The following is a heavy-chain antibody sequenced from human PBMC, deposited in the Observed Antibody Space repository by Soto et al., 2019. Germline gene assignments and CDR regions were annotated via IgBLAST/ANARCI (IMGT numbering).Heavy chain of an antibody. D-gene: IGHD3-3*01. J-gene: IGHJ6*03. CDR3: AREAGFWSGPRYYYYYYMDV. CDR1: GFTFSSYW. Sequence: GGSLRLSCAASGFTFSSYWMSWVRQAPGKGLKWVANIKQDGSEKYYVDSVKGRFTISRDNAKNSLYLQMNSLRAEDTAVYYCAREAGFWSGPRYYYYYYMDVWGKGTTVTVSS. CDR2: IKQDGSEK. V-gene: IGHV3-7*01.